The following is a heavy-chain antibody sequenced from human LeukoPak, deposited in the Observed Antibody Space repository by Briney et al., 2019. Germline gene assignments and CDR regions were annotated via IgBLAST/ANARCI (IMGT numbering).Heavy chain of an antibody. J-gene: IGHJ4*02. Sequence: GGSLRLSCAASGFTFSSYWMSWVRQAPGKGLEWVANIRQDGSIQNYVDSVKGRFTISRDNPKNSVYLQMSSLRAEDTAVYYCLVTTRSRGFDYWGQGTLVTVSS. CDR3: LVTTRSRGFDY. CDR2: IRQDGSIQ. CDR1: GFTFSSYW. V-gene: IGHV3-7*01. D-gene: IGHD1/OR15-1a*01.